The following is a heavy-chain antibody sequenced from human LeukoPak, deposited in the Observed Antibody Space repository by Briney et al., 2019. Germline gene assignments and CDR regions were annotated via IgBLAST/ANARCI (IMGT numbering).Heavy chain of an antibody. CDR2: IYYSGST. D-gene: IGHD3-16*01. J-gene: IGHJ4*02. CDR3: ARQYDYVWGSFGY. CDR1: GGSISSYY. Sequence: PSETLSLTCTVSGGSISSYYWSWIRQPPGKGLEWIGYIYYSGSTNYNPPLKSRVTISVDTSKNQFSLKLSSVTAADTAVYYCARQYDYVWGSFGYWGQGTLVTVSS. V-gene: IGHV4-59*08.